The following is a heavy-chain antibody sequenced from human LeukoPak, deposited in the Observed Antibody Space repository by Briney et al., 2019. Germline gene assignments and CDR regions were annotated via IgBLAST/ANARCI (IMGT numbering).Heavy chain of an antibody. D-gene: IGHD6-19*01. CDR1: GFTFSNAW. Sequence: GGSLRLSCAASGFTFSNAWMSWVRQAPGKGLEWVSAISGSGGNTYYADSVKGRFTISRDNSKNTLYLQMNSLRAEDTAVYYCAKDRPYSSGWYGGIDYWGQGTLVTVSS. V-gene: IGHV3-23*01. CDR3: AKDRPYSSGWYGGIDY. J-gene: IGHJ4*02. CDR2: ISGSGGNT.